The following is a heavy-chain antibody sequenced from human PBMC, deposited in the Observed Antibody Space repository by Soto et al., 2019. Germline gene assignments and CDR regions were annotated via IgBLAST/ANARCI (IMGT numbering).Heavy chain of an antibody. CDR1: GGTFSSYA. J-gene: IGHJ6*02. CDR2: IIPIFGTA. V-gene: IGHV1-69*12. Sequence: QVQLVQSGAEVKKPGSSVKVSCKASGGTFSSYAISWVRQAPGQGLEWMGGIIPIFGTANYAQKFQGRVTITADESTSTAYMELSSLRSEDTAVYHCARERKYSSGWYSNYYYGMDVWGQGTTVTVSS. CDR3: ARERKYSSGWYSNYYYGMDV. D-gene: IGHD6-19*01.